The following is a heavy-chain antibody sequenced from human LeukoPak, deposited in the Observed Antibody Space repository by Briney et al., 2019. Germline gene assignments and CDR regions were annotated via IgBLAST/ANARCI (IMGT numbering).Heavy chain of an antibody. Sequence: ASVKVSCKASGGTFSSYAISWVRQAPGQGLEWMGEIIPIFGTANYAQKFQGRVTITADESTSTAYMELSSLRSEDTAVYYCARGRGITGTTGHWGQGTLVTVSS. D-gene: IGHD1-14*01. CDR3: ARGRGITGTTGH. V-gene: IGHV1-69*13. CDR1: GGTFSSYA. J-gene: IGHJ1*01. CDR2: IIPIFGTA.